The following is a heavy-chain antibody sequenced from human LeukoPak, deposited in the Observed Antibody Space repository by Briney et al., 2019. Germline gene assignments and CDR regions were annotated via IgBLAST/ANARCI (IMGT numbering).Heavy chain of an antibody. D-gene: IGHD2-21*02. CDR2: IKGGGGDP. CDR1: GFTFSTYA. CDR3: AKGGHDFNPFYW. V-gene: IGHV3-23*01. J-gene: IGHJ4*02. Sequence: GGSLRLSCAASGFTFSTYAMGWVRQAPGKGLEWVSSIKGGGGDPFYADSVKGRFTISRDNSKNTLFLQLNSLRAEGTAVYYCAKGGHDFNPFYWWGQGTLVTVSS.